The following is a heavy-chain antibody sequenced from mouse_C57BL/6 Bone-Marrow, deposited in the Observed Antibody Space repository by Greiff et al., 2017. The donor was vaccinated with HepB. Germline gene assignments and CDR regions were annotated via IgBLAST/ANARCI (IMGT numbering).Heavy chain of an antibody. V-gene: IGHV1-5*01. CDR3: TRGGNGYYPAWFAY. CDR2: IYPGNSDT. D-gene: IGHD2-3*01. Sequence: VQLQQSGTVLARPGASVKMSCKTSGYTFTSYWMHWVKQRPGQGLEWIGAIYPGNSDTSYNQKFKGKAKLTAVTSASTAYMELSSLTNEDSAVYYFTRGGNGYYPAWFAYWGQGTLVTVSA. CDR1: GYTFTSYW. J-gene: IGHJ3*01.